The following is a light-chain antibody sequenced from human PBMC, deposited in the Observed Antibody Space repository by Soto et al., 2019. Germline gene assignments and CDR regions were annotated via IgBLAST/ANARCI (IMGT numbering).Light chain of an antibody. Sequence: EIVLTQSPSTLSLSLGERATISCRASQSVSSYLAWYQQKPGQAPRLLIYDASNRATGIPPRFSGSGSGTDFPLTISSLEPADVAVYYCQQRSNWPPWTFGQGTKVEIK. CDR1: QSVSSY. CDR2: DAS. V-gene: IGKV3-11*01. CDR3: QQRSNWPPWT. J-gene: IGKJ1*01.